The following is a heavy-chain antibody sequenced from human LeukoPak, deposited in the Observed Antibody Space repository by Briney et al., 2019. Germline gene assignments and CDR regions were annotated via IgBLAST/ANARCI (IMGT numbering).Heavy chain of an antibody. V-gene: IGHV4-34*01. CDR3: ARGRHCSSTSCYGDYYYYYMDV. CDR1: GGSFSGYY. Sequence: SETLSLTCAVYGGSFSGYYWSWIRQPPGKGLEWIGEINHSGSTNYNPSLKSRVTISVDKSKNQFSLKLSSVTAADTAVYYCARGRHCSSTSCYGDYYYYYMDVWGKGTTVTVSS. D-gene: IGHD2-2*01. J-gene: IGHJ6*03. CDR2: INHSGST.